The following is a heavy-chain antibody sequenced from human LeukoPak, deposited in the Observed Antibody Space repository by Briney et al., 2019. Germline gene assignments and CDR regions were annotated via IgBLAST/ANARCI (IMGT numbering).Heavy chain of an antibody. Sequence: ASVKVSCKASGYTFTSYGISWVRQAPGQGLEWMGWISAYNGNTNYARKLQGRVTMTTDTSTSTAYMELRSLRSDDTAVYYCASSRAGGYFDYWGQGTLVTVSS. CDR3: ASSRAGGYFDY. D-gene: IGHD3-16*01. J-gene: IGHJ4*02. CDR1: GYTFTSYG. CDR2: ISAYNGNT. V-gene: IGHV1-18*04.